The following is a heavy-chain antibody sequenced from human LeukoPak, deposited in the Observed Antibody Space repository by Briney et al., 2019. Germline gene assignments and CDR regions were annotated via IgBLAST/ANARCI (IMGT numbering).Heavy chain of an antibody. CDR3: ARAPEGATPWADY. Sequence: ASVKVSCKASGYTFIAYYIHWVRQAPGQGLEWMGIINPSGGSISYAQKFQGRVSMTRDTSTSTVYMELNSLRSDDTVVYYCARAPEGATPWADYWGQGTLVIVSS. CDR1: GYTFIAYY. D-gene: IGHD1-26*01. CDR2: INPSGGSI. J-gene: IGHJ4*02. V-gene: IGHV1-46*01.